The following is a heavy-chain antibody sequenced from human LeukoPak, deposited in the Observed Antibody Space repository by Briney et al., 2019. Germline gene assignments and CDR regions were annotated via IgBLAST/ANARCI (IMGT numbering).Heavy chain of an antibody. CDR3: ARGTTEYYYYYYMDV. Sequence: PSQTLSLTCTVSGGSISSGGYYWRWIRQHPGKGLEWIGYIYYSGSTYYNPSLKSRVTISVDTSKNQFSLKLSSVTAADTAVYYCARGTTEYYYYYYMDVWGKGTTVTVSS. CDR2: IYYSGST. CDR1: GGSISSGGYY. V-gene: IGHV4-31*03. D-gene: IGHD1-7*01. J-gene: IGHJ6*03.